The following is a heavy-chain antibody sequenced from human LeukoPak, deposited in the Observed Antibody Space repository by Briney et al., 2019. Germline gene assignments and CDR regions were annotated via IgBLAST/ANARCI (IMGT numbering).Heavy chain of an antibody. CDR2: ISAYNGNT. J-gene: IGHJ6*02. CDR3: ARDCSSTSCYWTNYYYYYGMDV. V-gene: IGHV1-18*01. CDR1: GYTFTSYG. Sequence: GASVKVSCKASGYTFTSYGISWVRQAPEQGLEWMGWISAYNGNTNYAQKLQGRVTMTTDTSTSTAYMELRSLRSDDTAVYYCARDCSSTSCYWTNYYYYYGMDVWGQGTTVTVSS. D-gene: IGHD2-2*01.